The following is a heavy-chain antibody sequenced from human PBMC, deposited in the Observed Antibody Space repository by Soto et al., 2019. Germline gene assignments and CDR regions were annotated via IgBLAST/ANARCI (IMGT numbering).Heavy chain of an antibody. V-gene: IGHV4-31*03. J-gene: IGHJ4*02. Sequence: QVQLQESGPGLVKLSQTLSLTCTVSGGAISSGGYYWSWIRQPPGKGLEWIGYIYYSGSTDYHPCLKSRVTISVVTSKNQFSLKLSSVTAADTAVYYCAREPLIWGQGTLVTVSS. CDR3: AREPLI. CDR1: GGAISSGGYY. D-gene: IGHD3-16*01. CDR2: IYYSGST.